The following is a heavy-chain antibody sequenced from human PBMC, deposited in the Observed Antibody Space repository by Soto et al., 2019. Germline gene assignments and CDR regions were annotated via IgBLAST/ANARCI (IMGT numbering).Heavy chain of an antibody. CDR3: ARGDCSSTSCKFAP. Sequence: SETLSLTCTVSGGSISSGGYYWSWIRQHPGKGLEWIGYIYYSGSTYYNPSLKSRVTISVDTSKNQFSLKLSSVTAADTAVYYCARGDCSSTSCKFAPWGQGTLVTVSS. CDR2: IYYSGST. CDR1: GGSISSGGYY. J-gene: IGHJ5*02. D-gene: IGHD2-2*01. V-gene: IGHV4-31*03.